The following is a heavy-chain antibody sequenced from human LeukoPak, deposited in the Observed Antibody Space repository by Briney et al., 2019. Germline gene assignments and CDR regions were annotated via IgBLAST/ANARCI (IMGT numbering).Heavy chain of an antibody. CDR2: IRYDGSNK. CDR1: GFTFTRLW. D-gene: IGHD2-2*01. V-gene: IGHV3-30*02. Sequence: PGGSLRLSCAASGFTFTRLWMSWVRQAPGKGLEWVAFIRYDGSNKYYADSVKGRFTISRDNSKNTLYLQMNSLRAEDTAVYYCAKDRFVVVVVPAAIRRSDAFDIWGQGTMVTVSS. CDR3: AKDRFVVVVVPAAIRRSDAFDI. J-gene: IGHJ3*02.